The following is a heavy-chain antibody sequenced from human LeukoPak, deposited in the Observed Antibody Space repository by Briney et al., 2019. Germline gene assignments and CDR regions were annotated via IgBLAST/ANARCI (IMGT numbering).Heavy chain of an antibody. CDR1: GFTFTNSY. CDR3: ARDPRTVRI. Sequence: GGSLRLSCAASGFTFTNSYMTWVRQAPGKGLEWLSYISGSGDDTNYAGSVRGRFTISRDNAKNSLYLQMNSLRVEDTAVYYCARDPRTVRIWGQGTLVTVPS. V-gene: IGHV3-11*06. D-gene: IGHD1-1*01. J-gene: IGHJ4*02. CDR2: ISGSGDDT.